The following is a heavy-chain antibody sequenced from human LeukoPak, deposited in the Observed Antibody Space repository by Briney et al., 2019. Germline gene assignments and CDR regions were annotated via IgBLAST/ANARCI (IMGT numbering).Heavy chain of an antibody. Sequence: GGSLRLSCAASGFTFSSYWMSWVRQAPGKGLEWVANIKQDGSESYSVDSVKGRFIISRDHAKNSLYLQMNSLRAEDTAVYYCARDWGHSYGTDWGQGTLVTVSS. CDR1: GFTFSSYW. D-gene: IGHD5-18*01. J-gene: IGHJ4*02. V-gene: IGHV3-7*01. CDR3: ARDWGHSYGTD. CDR2: IKQDGSES.